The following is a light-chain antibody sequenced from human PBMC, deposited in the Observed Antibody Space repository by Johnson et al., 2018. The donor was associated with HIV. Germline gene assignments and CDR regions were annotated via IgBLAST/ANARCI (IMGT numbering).Light chain of an antibody. J-gene: IGLJ1*01. V-gene: IGLV1-51*01. CDR1: SSNIGNNY. CDR3: GTWDSSLSVVYV. Sequence: QAVLTQPPSVSAAPGQKVTISCSGSSSNIGNNYVSWYQQLPGMGPKLLIYDNNKRPSGIPDRFSGSTSGTSATLGITGLQTGDEADYYCGTWDSSLSVVYVFGTGTKVTVL. CDR2: DNN.